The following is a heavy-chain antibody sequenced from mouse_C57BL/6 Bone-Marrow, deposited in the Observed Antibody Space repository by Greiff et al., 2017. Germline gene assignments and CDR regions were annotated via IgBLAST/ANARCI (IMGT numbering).Heavy chain of an antibody. J-gene: IGHJ2*01. V-gene: IGHV1-61*01. CDR3: ARWGITTVVADY. CDR2: IYPSDSET. CDR1: GYTFTSYW. Sequence: VQLQQPGAELVRPGSSVKLSCKASGYTFTSYWMDWVKQRPGQGLEWIGNIYPSDSETPYNQKFKDKATLTVDKSSSTAYMQLSSLTSEDSAVYYCARWGITTVVADYWGKGTTLTVSA. D-gene: IGHD1-1*01.